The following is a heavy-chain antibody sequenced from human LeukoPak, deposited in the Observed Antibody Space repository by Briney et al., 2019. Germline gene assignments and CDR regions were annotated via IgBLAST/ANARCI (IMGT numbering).Heavy chain of an antibody. V-gene: IGHV3-21*01. CDR2: ISSGSSYI. J-gene: IGHJ4*02. Sequence: GGSLRLSCAASGFTFSSYSMNWVRQAPGKGLEWVSSISSGSSYIYYADSVKGRFTIPRDNAKNSLHLQMNSLRAEDTAVYYCARYCSGGSCYGDDYWGQGTLVTVSS. CDR3: ARYCSGGSCYGDDY. CDR1: GFTFSSYS. D-gene: IGHD2-15*01.